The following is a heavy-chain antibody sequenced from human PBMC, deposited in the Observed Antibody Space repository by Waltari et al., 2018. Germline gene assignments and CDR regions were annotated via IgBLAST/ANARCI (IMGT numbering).Heavy chain of an antibody. CDR1: GFTFSSYA. J-gene: IGHJ4*02. CDR2: IKQDGSEK. Sequence: EVQLLESGGGLVQPGGSLRLSCAASGFTFSSYAMSWVRQAPGTGPEWVANIKQDGSEKYYMDSVKGRFTISRDNAKNSLYLQMNNLRVEDTAVYYCTRGGRDSSWYWRDWGQGTLVTVSS. V-gene: IGHV3-7*01. CDR3: TRGGRDSSWYWRD. D-gene: IGHD6-13*01.